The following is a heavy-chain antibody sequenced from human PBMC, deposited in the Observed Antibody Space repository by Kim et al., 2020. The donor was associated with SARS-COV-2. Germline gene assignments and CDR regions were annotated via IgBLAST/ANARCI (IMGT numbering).Heavy chain of an antibody. CDR3: ATWGSGSYPLYYYYYGMDV. CDR1: GFTFSSYA. V-gene: IGHV3-23*01. CDR2: ISGSGGST. D-gene: IGHD3-10*01. J-gene: IGHJ6*02. Sequence: GGSLRLSCAASGFTFSSYAMSWVRQAPGKGLEWVSAISGSGGSTYYADSVKGRFTISRDNSKNTLYLQMNSLRAEDTAVYYCATWGSGSYPLYYYYYGMDVWGQGTTVTVSS.